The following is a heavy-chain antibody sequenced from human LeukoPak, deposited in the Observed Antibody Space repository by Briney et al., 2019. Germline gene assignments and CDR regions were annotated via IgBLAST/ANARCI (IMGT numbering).Heavy chain of an antibody. CDR3: AGGWLQFSDYYYYMDV. D-gene: IGHD5-24*01. CDR1: RYTFTGYY. V-gene: IGHV1-2*06. J-gene: IGHJ6*03. CDR2: INPNSGGT. Sequence: ASVKVSCKASRYTFTGYYMHWVRQAPGQGLEWMGRINPNSGGTNYAQKFQGRVTMTRDTSISTAYMELSSLRSEDTAVYYCAGGWLQFSDYYYYMDVWGKGTTVTVSS.